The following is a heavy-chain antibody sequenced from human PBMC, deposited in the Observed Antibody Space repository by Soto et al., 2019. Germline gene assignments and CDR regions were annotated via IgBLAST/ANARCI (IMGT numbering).Heavy chain of an antibody. CDR3: ARPFSGYDPLDAFDI. CDR1: GFTFSSYW. V-gene: IGHV3-74*01. Sequence: GGSLRLSCAASGFTFSSYWMHWVRQAPGKGLVWVTRINSDGSSTSYADSVKGRFTISRDNAKNTLYLQMNSLRAEDTAVYYCARPFSGYDPLDAFDIWGQGTMVTVSS. J-gene: IGHJ3*02. D-gene: IGHD5-12*01. CDR2: INSDGSST.